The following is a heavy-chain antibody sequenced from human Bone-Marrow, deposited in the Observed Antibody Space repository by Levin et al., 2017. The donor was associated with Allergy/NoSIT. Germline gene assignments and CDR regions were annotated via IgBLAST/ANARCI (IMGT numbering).Heavy chain of an antibody. CDR1: GFTFSNAW. CDR2: IKSKAGGGTI. D-gene: IGHD3-10*01. V-gene: IGHV3-15*01. J-gene: IGHJ4*02. Sequence: PGGSLRLSCAGSGFTFSNAWLSWVRQAPGKGLQFVGRIKSKAGGGTIYYAASVKGRFTISRDDSESTLFLQMNSLRTEDTAVYYCATDQMLFGYWGQGTLVTVSS. CDR3: ATDQMLFGY.